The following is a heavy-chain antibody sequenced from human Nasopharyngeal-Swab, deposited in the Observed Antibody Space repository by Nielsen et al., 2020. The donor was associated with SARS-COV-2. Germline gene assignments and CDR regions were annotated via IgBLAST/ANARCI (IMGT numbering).Heavy chain of an antibody. CDR2: ISSSSSYI. CDR3: ASNYDILTGTPYYYYGMDV. CDR1: GFTFSSYS. D-gene: IGHD3-9*01. Sequence: GESLKISCPASGFTFSSYSMNWVRQAPGKGLEWVSSISSSSSYIYYADSVKGRFTISRDNAKNSLYLQMNSLRAEDTAVYYCASNYDILTGTPYYYYGMDVWGQGTTVTVSS. V-gene: IGHV3-21*01. J-gene: IGHJ6*02.